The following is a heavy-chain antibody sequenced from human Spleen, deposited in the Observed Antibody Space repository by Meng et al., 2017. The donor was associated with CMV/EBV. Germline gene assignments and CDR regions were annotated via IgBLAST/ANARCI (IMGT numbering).Heavy chain of an antibody. CDR2: IYPGDSDI. CDR1: GYSFSSYW. CDR3: ARVVVPAAGGGYFDY. D-gene: IGHD2-2*01. J-gene: IGHJ4*02. Sequence: GESLKISCKGSGYSFSSYWITGVRQMPGKGLEWMGSIYPGDSDIRHSPSFQGQVTVSADKSISTAYLQWSSLKASDTAIYHCARVVVPAAGGGYFDYWGQGTLVTVSS. V-gene: IGHV5-51*01.